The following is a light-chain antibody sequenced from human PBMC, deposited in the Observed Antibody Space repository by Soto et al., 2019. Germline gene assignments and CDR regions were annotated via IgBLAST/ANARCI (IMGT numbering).Light chain of an antibody. CDR3: QTCTSVIHV. V-gene: IGLV4-69*01. Sequence: QPVVTQAPSASASLGASVKLTCTLSSGHSSNAIAWHQQQPEKAPRFLMRLNSDGTHTKGDGIPDRFSASSSGTERYLTISSLQSEDEADYYCQTCTSVIHVFGTGTKLTVL. J-gene: IGLJ1*01. CDR2: LNSDGTH. CDR1: SGHSSNA.